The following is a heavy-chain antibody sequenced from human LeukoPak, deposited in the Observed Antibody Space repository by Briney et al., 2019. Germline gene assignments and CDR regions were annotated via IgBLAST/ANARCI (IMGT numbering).Heavy chain of an antibody. V-gene: IGHV4-59*08. Sequence: PSETLSLTCTGSGGSISSYYWSWIRQPPGKGLEGIGYIFDSGDTNYNPSLRSRVSISLDTSQNQFSLRLTSVTAADTAVYYCARQRIEYYYDTRGSSLFDYWGQGTLVTVSS. J-gene: IGHJ4*02. CDR2: IFDSGDT. CDR3: ARQRIEYYYDTRGSSLFDY. CDR1: GGSISSYY. D-gene: IGHD3-22*01.